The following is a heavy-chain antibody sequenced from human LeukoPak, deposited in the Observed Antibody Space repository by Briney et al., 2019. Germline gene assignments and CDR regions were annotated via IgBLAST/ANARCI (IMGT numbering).Heavy chain of an antibody. CDR1: GGSISSGDSY. D-gene: IGHD3-3*01. Sequence: SETLSLTCTVSGGSISSGDSYWSWIRQPPGKGLEWIGYIYYSGSTYYNPSLKSRVTISVDTSKNQFSLKLSSVTAADTAVYYCAREKGPHYDFWSGYYNSTNWFDPWGQGTLVTVSS. CDR3: AREKGPHYDFWSGYYNSTNWFDP. J-gene: IGHJ5*02. V-gene: IGHV4-30-4*08. CDR2: IYYSGST.